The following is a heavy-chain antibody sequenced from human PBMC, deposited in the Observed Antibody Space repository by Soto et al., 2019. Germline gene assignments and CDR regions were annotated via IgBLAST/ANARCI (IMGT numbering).Heavy chain of an antibody. CDR1: GYTFTSYA. CDR2: INAGNGNT. J-gene: IGHJ4*02. Sequence: GASVKVSCKASGYTFTSYAMHWVRQAPGQRLEWMGWINAGNGNTNYAQKLQGRVTMTTDTSTSTAYMELRSLRSDDTAVYYCARDVTRKIGTTVVTPGGYWGQGTLVTVSS. CDR3: ARDVTRKIGTTVVTPGGY. D-gene: IGHD4-17*01. V-gene: IGHV1-3*01.